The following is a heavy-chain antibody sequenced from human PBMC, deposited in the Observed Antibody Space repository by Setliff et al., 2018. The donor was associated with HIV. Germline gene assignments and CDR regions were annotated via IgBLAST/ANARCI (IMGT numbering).Heavy chain of an antibody. CDR1: GYTFTSYG. CDR3: ARVVQSPPHYSYYYMDV. J-gene: IGHJ6*03. CDR2: ISAYNGNT. Sequence: ASVKVSCKASGYTFTSYGISWVRQAPGQGLEWMGWISAYNGNTNYAQKLQGRVTMTTDTSTSTAYMELRSLRSDDTAVYYCARVVQSPPHYSYYYMDVWGEGTMVTVS. V-gene: IGHV1-18*01.